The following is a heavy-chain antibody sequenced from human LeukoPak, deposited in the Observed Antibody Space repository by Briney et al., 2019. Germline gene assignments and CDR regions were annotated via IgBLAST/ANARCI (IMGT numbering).Heavy chain of an antibody. CDR1: GGSISSGSYS. V-gene: IGHV4-61*02. J-gene: IGHJ4*02. CDR3: ARDQADYYDTSGYSH. CDR2: IYTSGST. D-gene: IGHD3-22*01. Sequence: SETLSLTCTVSGGSISSGSYSWTWIRQPAGKGLEWIGRIYTSGSTNYNPSLKSRVTISVDTSKNQFSLKLSSVTAADTAVYYCARDQADYYDTSGYSHWGQGTLVTVSS.